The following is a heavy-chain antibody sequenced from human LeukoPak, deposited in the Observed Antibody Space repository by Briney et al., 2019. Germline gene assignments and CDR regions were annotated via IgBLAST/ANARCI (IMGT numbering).Heavy chain of an antibody. CDR1: GGSIISNTYN. D-gene: IGHD6-13*01. CDR3: ARRAAAGNSGKWFDP. Sequence: PTETLSLTCTVSGGSIISNTYNWGWIRQPPGKGLEWLGTIYSNGSPFYNRSLESRVTLSVDTSKNQFSLTLNSVTAADTAVYYCARRAAAGNSGKWFDPWGQGTLVTVSS. J-gene: IGHJ5*02. V-gene: IGHV4-39*01. CDR2: IYSNGSP.